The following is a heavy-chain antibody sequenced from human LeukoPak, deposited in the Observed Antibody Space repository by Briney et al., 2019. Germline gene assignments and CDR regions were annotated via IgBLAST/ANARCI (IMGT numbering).Heavy chain of an antibody. D-gene: IGHD5-12*01. CDR2: IYSGGST. J-gene: IGHJ4*02. CDR1: GFTFSSYW. V-gene: IGHV3-66*01. Sequence: GGSLRLSCAASGFTFSSYWMSWVRQAPGKGLEWVSVIYSGGSTYYADSVKGRFTISRDNSKNTLYLQMNSLRAEDTAVYYCARDGRGYSGYDSDDYWGQGTLVTVSS. CDR3: ARDGRGYSGYDSDDY.